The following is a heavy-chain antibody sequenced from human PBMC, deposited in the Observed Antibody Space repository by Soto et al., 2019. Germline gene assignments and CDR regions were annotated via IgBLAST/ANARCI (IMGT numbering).Heavy chain of an antibody. J-gene: IGHJ6*02. D-gene: IGHD2-2*01. CDR3: SRVGCSNSKCYTRGMDV. CDR1: GGSISGYY. Sequence: LSETLSLTCTVSGGSISGYYWSWVRQPAGKGLEWVGRIYSDGTTNYSPSLKSRVTMSLDTSKDQFSLHLNSVTAADTAVYYCSRVGCSNSKCYTRGMDVWGQGTTVTVSS. CDR2: IYSDGTT. V-gene: IGHV4-4*07.